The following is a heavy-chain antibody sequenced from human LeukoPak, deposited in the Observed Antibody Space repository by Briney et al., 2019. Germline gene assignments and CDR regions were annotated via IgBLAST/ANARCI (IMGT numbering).Heavy chain of an antibody. CDR1: GGSISSHY. J-gene: IGHJ6*03. CDR2: IYYSGST. CDR3: ATDVRDIVGATTHPLDDYYYYYMDV. D-gene: IGHD1-26*01. Sequence: PSETLSLTCTVSGGSISSHYWSWMRQPPGKGLEWIGYIYYSGSTNYNPSLKSRVTISVDTSKNQFSLKLSSVTAADTAVYYCATDVRDIVGATTHPLDDYYYYYMDVWGKGTTVTVSS. V-gene: IGHV4-59*11.